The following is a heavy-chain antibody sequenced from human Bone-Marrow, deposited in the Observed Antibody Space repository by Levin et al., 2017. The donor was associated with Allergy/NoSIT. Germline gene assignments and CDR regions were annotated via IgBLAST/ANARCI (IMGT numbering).Heavy chain of an antibody. V-gene: IGHV3-30*04. CDR3: ARDQGPSAAGNPRAGYYYYYGMDV. D-gene: IGHD6-13*01. CDR2: ISYDGSNK. CDR1: GFTFSSYA. Sequence: GGSLRLSCAASGFTFSSYAMHWVRQAPGKGLEWVAVISYDGSNKYYADSVKGRFTISRDNSKNTLYLQMNSLRAEDTAVYYCARDQGPSAAGNPRAGYYYYYGMDVWGQGTTVTVSS. J-gene: IGHJ6*02.